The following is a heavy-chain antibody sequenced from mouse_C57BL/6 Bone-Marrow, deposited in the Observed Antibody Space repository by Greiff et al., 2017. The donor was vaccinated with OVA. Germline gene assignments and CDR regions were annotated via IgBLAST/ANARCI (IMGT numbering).Heavy chain of an antibody. J-gene: IGHJ4*01. V-gene: IGHV5-2*01. D-gene: IGHD2-14*01. CDR1: DYDFPSHD. CDR2: INSDGGST. CDR3: ARQEVRNDYAMDY. Sequence: EVMLVESGGGLVQPGESLKLSCESNDYDFPSHDMSWVRKTPEKRLELVAAINSDGGSTYYPANMERRFIISRDNTKKTLYLQMSSLRSEDTAVYYCARQEVRNDYAMDYWGQGTSVTVSS.